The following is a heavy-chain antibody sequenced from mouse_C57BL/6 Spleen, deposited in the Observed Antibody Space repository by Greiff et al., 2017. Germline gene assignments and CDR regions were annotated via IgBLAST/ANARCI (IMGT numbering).Heavy chain of an antibody. J-gene: IGHJ2*01. V-gene: IGHV5-4*01. CDR3: ARDGYYGSSYFDY. Sequence: EVKVVESGGGLVKPGGSLKLSCAASGFTFSSYAMSWVRQTPEKRLEWVATISDGGSYTYYPDNVKGRFTISRDNAKNNLYLQMSHLKSEDTAMYYCARDGYYGSSYFDYWGQGTTLTVSS. CDR1: GFTFSSYA. D-gene: IGHD1-1*01. CDR2: ISDGGSYT.